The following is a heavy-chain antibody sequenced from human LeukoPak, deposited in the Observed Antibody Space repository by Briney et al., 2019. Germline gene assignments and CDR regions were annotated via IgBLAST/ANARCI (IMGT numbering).Heavy chain of an antibody. CDR3: ARGPSAVAGTDWYFDL. D-gene: IGHD6-19*01. CDR2: IYSSGST. V-gene: IGHV4-4*07. CDR1: DGSISSYY. J-gene: IGHJ2*01. Sequence: PSETLSLTCTVPDGSISSYYWSWVWQPAGKGLEWIGRIYSSGSTNYNPSLKSRVAMSADTSKNQFSPRLTSVTAADTAVYFCARGPSAVAGTDWYFDLWGRGTLVTVSS.